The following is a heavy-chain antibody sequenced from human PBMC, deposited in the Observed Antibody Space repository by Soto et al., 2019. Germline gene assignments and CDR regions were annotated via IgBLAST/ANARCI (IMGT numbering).Heavy chain of an antibody. V-gene: IGHV3-23*01. J-gene: IGHJ4*02. CDR2: ISGSGGST. CDR1: GFTFSSYA. Sequence: QLGGPLRLSCAASGFTFSSYAMSWVRQAPGKGLEWVSAISGSGGSTYYADSVKGRFTISRDNSKNTLYLQMNSLRAEDTAVYYCAKDMGYYDSSGYPRDRFDYWGQGTLVTVSS. CDR3: AKDMGYYDSSGYPRDRFDY. D-gene: IGHD3-22*01.